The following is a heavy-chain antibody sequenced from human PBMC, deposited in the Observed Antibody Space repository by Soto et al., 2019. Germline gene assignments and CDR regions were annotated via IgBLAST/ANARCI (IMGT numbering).Heavy chain of an antibody. D-gene: IGHD5-18*01. CDR3: ASLFWDTAMVTF. CDR1: GFTFSSYE. J-gene: IGHJ4*02. V-gene: IGHV3-48*03. Sequence: PGGSLRLSCAASGFTFSSYEMNWVRQAPGKGLEWVSYISSSGSTIYYADSVKGRFTISRDNAKNSLYLQMNSLRAEDTAVYYCASLFWDTAMVTFCGQGTLVTVYS. CDR2: ISSSGSTI.